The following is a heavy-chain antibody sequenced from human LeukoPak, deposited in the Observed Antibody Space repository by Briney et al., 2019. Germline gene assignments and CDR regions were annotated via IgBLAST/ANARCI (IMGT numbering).Heavy chain of an antibody. CDR2: ISAYNGNT. V-gene: IGHV1-18*01. CDR3: ARDDRAQLRYFDWLFDY. Sequence: SVNVSCKASGYTFTSYGISWVRQAPGQGREWMGWISAYNGNTNYAQKLQGRVTMTTDTSTSTAYMELRSLRSDDTAVYYCARDDRAQLRYFDWLFDYWGQGTLVTVSS. J-gene: IGHJ4*02. D-gene: IGHD3-9*01. CDR1: GYTFTSYG.